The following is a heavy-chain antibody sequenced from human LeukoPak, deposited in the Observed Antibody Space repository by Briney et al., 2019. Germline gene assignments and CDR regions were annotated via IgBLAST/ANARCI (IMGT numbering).Heavy chain of an antibody. J-gene: IGHJ3*02. D-gene: IGHD3-22*01. CDR1: GYSFTTYW. Sequence: GESLKISCLGSGYSFTTYWIGWVRQMPGKGLQWMRIIYPDDSDTTFSPSFQGQVTMSADKSINTAYLQLSSLKAADTATYYCARRDYDNHGHSFDIWGQETRLTVSS. CDR2: IYPDDSDT. V-gene: IGHV5-51*01. CDR3: ARRDYDNHGHSFDI.